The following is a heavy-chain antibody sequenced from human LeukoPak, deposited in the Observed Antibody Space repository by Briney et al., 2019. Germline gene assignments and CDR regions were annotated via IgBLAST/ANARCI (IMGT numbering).Heavy chain of an antibody. J-gene: IGHJ4*02. CDR1: GFTFTKHW. CDR3: ARDGYNRGFDY. D-gene: IGHD5-24*01. CDR2: ISSSSSYI. V-gene: IGHV3-21*01. Sequence: PGGSLRLSCVASGFTFTKHWMSWVRQAPGKGLEWVSSISSSSSYIYYADSVKGRFTISRDNAKNSLYLQMNSLRAEDTAVYYCARDGYNRGFDYWGRGTLVTVSS.